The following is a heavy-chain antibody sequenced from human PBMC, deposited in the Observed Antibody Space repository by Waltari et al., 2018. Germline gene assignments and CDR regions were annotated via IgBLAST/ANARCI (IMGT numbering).Heavy chain of an antibody. D-gene: IGHD6-13*01. J-gene: IGHJ3*02. Sequence: QVQLQQWGAGLLKPSETLSLTCAVYGGSFSGYYWSWIRQSPGKGLEWIGEINHSGSTNYNPSLKSRVTISVDTSKNQFSLKLSSVTAADTAVYYCARHDKWQQKDAFDIWGQGTMVTVSS. CDR2: INHSGST. V-gene: IGHV4-34*01. CDR3: ARHDKWQQKDAFDI. CDR1: GGSFSGYY.